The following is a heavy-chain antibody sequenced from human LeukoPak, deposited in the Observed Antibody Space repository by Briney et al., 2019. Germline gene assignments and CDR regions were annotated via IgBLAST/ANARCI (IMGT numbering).Heavy chain of an antibody. CDR3: ARSGCSGGSCYLNWFDP. CDR2: INHSGST. Sequence: SETLSLTCTVSGGSISSGGYYWSWIRQPPGKGLEWIGEINHSGSTNYNPSLKSRVTISVDTSKNQFSLKLSSVTAADTAVYYCARSGCSGGSCYLNWFDPWGQGTLVTVSS. D-gene: IGHD2-15*01. CDR1: GGSISSGGYY. V-gene: IGHV4-39*07. J-gene: IGHJ5*02.